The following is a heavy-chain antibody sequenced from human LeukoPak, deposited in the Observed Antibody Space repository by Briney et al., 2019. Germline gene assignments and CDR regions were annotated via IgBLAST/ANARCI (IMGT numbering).Heavy chain of an antibody. V-gene: IGHV3-23*01. CDR1: GFTFSNYG. CDR2: ISGSGGST. Sequence: GGSLRLSCAASGFTFSNYGMSWVRQAPGKGLEWVSAISGSGGSTYYADSVKGRFTISRDNSKNTLYLQMNSLRAEDAAVYYCAKVPSWDIVVVSASYWGQGTLVTVSS. D-gene: IGHD2-2*01. CDR3: AKVPSWDIVVVSASY. J-gene: IGHJ4*02.